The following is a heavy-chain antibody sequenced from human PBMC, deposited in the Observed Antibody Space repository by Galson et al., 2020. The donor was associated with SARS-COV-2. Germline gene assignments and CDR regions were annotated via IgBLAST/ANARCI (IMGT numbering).Heavy chain of an antibody. V-gene: IGHV1-46*01. D-gene: IGHD3-3*01. J-gene: IGHJ4*02. Sequence: ASVKVSCTASEYTFTRYYMHWVRQAPGQGLEWMGTINPSGSSTKYAQKFQGRVTMTRDTSTTTVYMELNSLRSADTAVYFCARTYDFWSGYSPFDNWGQGTLVTVSS. CDR2: INPSGSST. CDR3: ARTYDFWSGYSPFDN. CDR1: EYTFTRYY.